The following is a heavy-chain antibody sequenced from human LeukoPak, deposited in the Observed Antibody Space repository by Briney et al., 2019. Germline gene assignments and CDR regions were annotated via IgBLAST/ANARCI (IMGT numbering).Heavy chain of an antibody. CDR3: ARANYYGSGRAAFDI. CDR2: ISWDGGST. V-gene: IGHV3-43*01. Sequence: GGSLRLSCAASGFTFDDYTMHWVRQAPGKGLEWVSLISWDGGSTYYADSVKGRFTISRDNSKNSLYLQMNSLRTEDTALYYCARANYYGSGRAAFDIWGQGTMVTVSS. J-gene: IGHJ3*02. CDR1: GFTFDDYT. D-gene: IGHD3-10*01.